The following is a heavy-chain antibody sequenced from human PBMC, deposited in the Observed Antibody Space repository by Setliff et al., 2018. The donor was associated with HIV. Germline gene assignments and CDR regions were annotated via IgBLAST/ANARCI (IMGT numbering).Heavy chain of an antibody. CDR1: GGSISSSRYY. CDR3: ARATIFSSGWFYGGHGAFDM. CDR2: VYYTGNT. D-gene: IGHD6-19*01. Sequence: SETLSLTCTVSGGSISSSRYYWGCIRQPPGKGLEWIGSVYYTGNTNLNPSLKSRVNMSVDTSKNQFSLKLNSMTAADTAFYYCARATIFSSGWFYGGHGAFDMWGQGTKVTVSS. V-gene: IGHV4-39*07. J-gene: IGHJ3*02.